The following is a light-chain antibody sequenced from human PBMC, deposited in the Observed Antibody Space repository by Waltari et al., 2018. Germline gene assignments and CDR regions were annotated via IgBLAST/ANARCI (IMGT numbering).Light chain of an antibody. J-gene: IGLJ3*02. CDR2: KAN. V-gene: IGLV8-61*01. CDR1: SGSLSSTSY. Sequence: QTVVTQELSLSVSPGGPVTLTCALSSGSLSSTSYATWYQQTPGQAPRTLVYKANARSSGVPDRFSGSILGNTAALTITGAQADDESDYYCALYMGSGIWVFGGGTRLTVL. CDR3: ALYMGSGIWV.